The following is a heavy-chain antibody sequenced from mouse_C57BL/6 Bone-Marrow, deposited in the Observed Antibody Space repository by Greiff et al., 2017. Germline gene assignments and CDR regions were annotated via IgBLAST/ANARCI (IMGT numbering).Heavy chain of an antibody. V-gene: IGHV1-63*01. D-gene: IGHD2-10*02. CDR1: GYTFTNYW. Sequence: VQLQQSGAELVRPGTSVKMSCKASGYTFTNYWIGWAKQRPGHGLEWIGDIYPGGGYTNYNEKFKGKATLTADKSSSTAYMQFSSLTSEDSAIYYCARKYGRYFDVWGTGTTVTVSS. J-gene: IGHJ1*03. CDR3: ARKYGRYFDV. CDR2: IYPGGGYT.